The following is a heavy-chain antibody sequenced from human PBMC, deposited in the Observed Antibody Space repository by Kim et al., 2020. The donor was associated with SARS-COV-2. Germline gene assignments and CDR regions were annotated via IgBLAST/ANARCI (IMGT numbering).Heavy chain of an antibody. V-gene: IGHV4-34*01. CDR2: INHSGST. D-gene: IGHD6-25*01. J-gene: IGHJ4*02. CDR3: TRRGAATGPRWGH. CDR1: GGSFSGYY. Sequence: SETLSLTCAVYGGSFSGYYWSWIRQPPGKGLAWIGEINHSGSTKYNPSLKSRVTISVDTSKNQFSLKLSSVSAADTAVYYCTRRGAATGPRWGHWGQGTLVAVSS.